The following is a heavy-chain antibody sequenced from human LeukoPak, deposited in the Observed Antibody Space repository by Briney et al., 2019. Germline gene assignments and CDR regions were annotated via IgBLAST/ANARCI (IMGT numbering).Heavy chain of an antibody. CDR3: AKDTNDFWSGYYSF. V-gene: IGHV3-21*01. D-gene: IGHD3-3*01. CDR1: GFTFSSYS. CDR2: ISSSSSYI. J-gene: IGHJ4*02. Sequence: RGPLRLSCAASGFTFSSYSMNWVRQAPGQGLERVSSISSSSSYIYYADSVKGRFTISRDNDKNTLYLQMNSLRAEDTAVYYCAKDTNDFWSGYYSFWGQGTLVTVSS.